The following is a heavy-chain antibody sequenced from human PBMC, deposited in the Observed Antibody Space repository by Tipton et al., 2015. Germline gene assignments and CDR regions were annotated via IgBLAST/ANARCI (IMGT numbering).Heavy chain of an antibody. Sequence: TLSLTCIVSGGSISSGDYSWGWIRQPPGKGLECIGYIYHSGSTYYNPSFRSRVTMSVDKSQNQISLRLNSVTAADTAMYYCAKAGTYNPNWFFELWGRGTLVTVSS. CDR3: AKAGTYNPNWFFEL. D-gene: IGHD1-1*01. CDR2: IYHSGST. V-gene: IGHV4-30-2*01. J-gene: IGHJ2*01. CDR1: GGSISSGDYS.